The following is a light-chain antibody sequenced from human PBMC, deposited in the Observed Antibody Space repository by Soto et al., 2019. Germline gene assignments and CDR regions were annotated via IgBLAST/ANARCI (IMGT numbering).Light chain of an antibody. CDR3: QHFDTHPLT. Sequence: EIPITLSHSTLSASVGDRVAITCRASQSISSWLAWYQQKPGKAPKLLIYDASTLERGVPSRFSGSGSGTEFTLTICSLQPEDFARYYCQHFDTHPLTFGEGTKVDI. J-gene: IGKJ4*01. V-gene: IGKV1-5*01. CDR1: QSISSW. CDR2: DAS.